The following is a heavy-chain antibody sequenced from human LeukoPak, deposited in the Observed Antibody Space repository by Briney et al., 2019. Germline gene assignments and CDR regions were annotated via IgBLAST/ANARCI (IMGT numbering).Heavy chain of an antibody. CDR3: ARTAGSDWFDR. D-gene: IGHD6-25*01. V-gene: IGHV4-59*08. CDR2: IYYSGST. J-gene: IGHJ5*02. Sequence: SETLSLTCTVSGGSISSYYWSWIRLPPGKGLEWIGYIYYSGSTNYNPSLKSRVTISVDTSKNQFSLKLSSVTAADTAVYYCARTAGSDWFDRWGQGTLVTVSS. CDR1: GGSISSYY.